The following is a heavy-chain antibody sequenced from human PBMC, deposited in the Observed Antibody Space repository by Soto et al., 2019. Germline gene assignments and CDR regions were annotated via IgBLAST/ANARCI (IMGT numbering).Heavy chain of an antibody. V-gene: IGHV1-69*13. CDR2: IIPIFGTA. D-gene: IGHD6-25*01. J-gene: IGHJ5*02. Sequence: ASVKVSCKASGGTFSSYAISWVRQAPGQGLEWMGGIIPIFGTANYAQKFQGRVTITADESTSTAYMELSSLRSEDTAVYYCAIGYSGGWRDWFDPCAQGTPVLVSS. CDR1: GGTFSSYA. CDR3: AIGYSGGWRDWFDP.